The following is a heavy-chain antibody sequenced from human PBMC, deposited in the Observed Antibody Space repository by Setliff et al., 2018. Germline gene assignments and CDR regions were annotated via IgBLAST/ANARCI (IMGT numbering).Heavy chain of an antibody. Sequence: PTLVHPTQTLTLTCTFSGFSLSTSGVGVGWIRQPPGKALEWLALIYWDDDKRYSPSLKSRLTITKDTSKNQVVLTMTNMDPVDTATYYCAHRRGDYYDSSGYYYDYWGQGTLVTVSS. D-gene: IGHD3-22*01. CDR1: GFSLSTSGVG. J-gene: IGHJ4*02. CDR3: AHRRGDYYDSSGYYYDY. V-gene: IGHV2-5*02. CDR2: IYWDDDK.